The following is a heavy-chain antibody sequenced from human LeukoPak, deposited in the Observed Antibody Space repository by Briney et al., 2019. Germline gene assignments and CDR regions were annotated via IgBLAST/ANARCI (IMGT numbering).Heavy chain of an antibody. CDR1: GGSISSYY. D-gene: IGHD1-26*01. CDR3: ARIKELLGIDY. J-gene: IGHJ4*02. CDR2: IYYSGST. V-gene: IGHV4-59*01. Sequence: PSETLSLTCTVSGGSISSYYWSWIRQPPGKGLEWIGYIYYSGSTNYNPSLKSRVTISVDTSKNQFSLKLSSVTAADTAVYYCARIKELLGIDYWGQGTLVTVSS.